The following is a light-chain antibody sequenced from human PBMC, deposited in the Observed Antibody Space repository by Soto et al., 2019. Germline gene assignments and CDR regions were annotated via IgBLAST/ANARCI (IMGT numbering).Light chain of an antibody. J-gene: IGKJ1*01. V-gene: IGKV3-11*01. CDR3: QQRSNWHPWT. CDR2: DAS. Sequence: EIVFTQSPGTLSLSPGERVTLSCRASQSVSSYLAWYQQKPGQAPRLIIYDASNRATGIPARFSGSGSGTDFTLTISRLEPEDFAVYYCQQRSNWHPWTFGQGTKVDIK. CDR1: QSVSSY.